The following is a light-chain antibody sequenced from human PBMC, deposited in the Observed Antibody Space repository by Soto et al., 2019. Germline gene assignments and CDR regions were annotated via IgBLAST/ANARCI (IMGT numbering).Light chain of an antibody. V-gene: IGKV1-39*01. CDR2: GAS. Sequence: DIQMTQSPSTLSASVGDRVTITCRASQSIGNWLAWYQQKPGKAPNLLIYGASTLQGGVPSRFSGSGSATDFTLTISSLQHEDFATYYCQQTYGTPPTFGQGTKVDIK. J-gene: IGKJ1*01. CDR3: QQTYGTPPT. CDR1: QSIGNW.